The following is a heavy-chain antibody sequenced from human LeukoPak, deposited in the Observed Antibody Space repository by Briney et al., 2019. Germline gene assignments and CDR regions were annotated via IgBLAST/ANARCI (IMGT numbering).Heavy chain of an antibody. D-gene: IGHD6-13*01. CDR1: GFTVSSNY. Sequence: PGGSLRLSCAASGFTVSSNYMSWVRQAPGKGLEWVSVIYSGGSTYYADSVKGRFTISRDNSKNTLYLQMNSLRAEDTAVYYCAKGFGIAAAGTVGYWGQGTLVTVSS. J-gene: IGHJ4*02. CDR2: IYSGGST. CDR3: AKGFGIAAAGTVGY. V-gene: IGHV3-53*01.